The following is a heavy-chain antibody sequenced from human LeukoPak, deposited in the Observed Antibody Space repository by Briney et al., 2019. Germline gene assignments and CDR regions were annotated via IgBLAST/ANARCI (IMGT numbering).Heavy chain of an antibody. Sequence: GGSLRLSCATSGFTFSDYWMGWVRQAPGKGLEWVAVISYDGSNKYYADSVKGRFTISRDNSKNTLYLQMNSLRAEDTAVYYCADVAAAGLWGQGTLVTVSS. CDR3: ADVAAAGL. CDR2: ISYDGSNK. CDR1: GFTFSDYW. J-gene: IGHJ4*02. V-gene: IGHV3-30-3*01. D-gene: IGHD6-13*01.